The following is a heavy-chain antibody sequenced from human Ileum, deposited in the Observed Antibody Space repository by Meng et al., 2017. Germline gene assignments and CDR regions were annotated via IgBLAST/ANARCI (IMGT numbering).Heavy chain of an antibody. D-gene: IGHD2-21*01. V-gene: IGHV4-4*02. CDR2: FHPGSGA. CDR3: AKNGAYCLES. Sequence: LQESGPGRVKPSGPLSLTCAVSGGSISSGTWWSWVRQPPGKGLQWIGEFHPGSGATYNPSLKARVTISVDTSMQQFSLQLTSVTAADTAVYYCAKNGAYCLESWGQGTLVTVSS. CDR1: GGSISSGTW. J-gene: IGHJ4*02.